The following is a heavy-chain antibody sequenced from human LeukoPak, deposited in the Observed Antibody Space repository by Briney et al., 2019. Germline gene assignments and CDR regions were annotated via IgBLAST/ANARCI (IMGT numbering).Heavy chain of an antibody. Sequence: PSETLSLTCAVYGGSFSGYYWSWIRQPPGKGLEWIGEINHSGSTNYNPSLKSRVTISVDTSKNQFSLKLSSVTAADTAVYYCARVFGSGRFIDYWGQGTLVTVSS. J-gene: IGHJ4*02. V-gene: IGHV4-34*09. CDR1: GGSFSGYY. D-gene: IGHD3-10*01. CDR2: INHSGST. CDR3: ARVFGSGRFIDY.